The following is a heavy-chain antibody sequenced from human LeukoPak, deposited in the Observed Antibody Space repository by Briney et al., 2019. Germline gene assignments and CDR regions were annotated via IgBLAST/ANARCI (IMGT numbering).Heavy chain of an antibody. CDR3: GRALYSIGLDP. J-gene: IGHJ5*02. CDR2: IKSDGSST. CDR1: GFTLSGYW. V-gene: IGHV3-74*01. D-gene: IGHD4-11*01. Sequence: GGSLRLACAASGFTLSGYWMHWVRQPPGKGPVWVSSIKSDGSSTRYADSVKGRFTVSRDNAKNTLYLQMNSLRAEDTAVYYCGRALYSIGLDPWGQGTLVTVSS.